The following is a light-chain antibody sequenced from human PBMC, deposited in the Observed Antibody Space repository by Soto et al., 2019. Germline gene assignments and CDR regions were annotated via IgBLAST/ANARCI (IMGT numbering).Light chain of an antibody. CDR2: EAS. CDR1: QSISGS. J-gene: IGKJ1*01. V-gene: IGKV1-5*03. Sequence: DIQMTQSPSTLSASVGDRVTLTCRASQSISGSLAWYQQKPGKAPKLLIYEASNLKTGVPSRFSGSGSGTEYTLTISSLQPEDSAIYYCKQGNGYWTFGPGTRVEIK. CDR3: KQGNGYWT.